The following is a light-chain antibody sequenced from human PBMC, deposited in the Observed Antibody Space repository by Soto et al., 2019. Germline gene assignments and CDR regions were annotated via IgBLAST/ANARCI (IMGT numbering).Light chain of an antibody. J-gene: IGKJ4*01. CDR1: QGIGDT. V-gene: IGKV3-15*01. CDR3: QHYVTWPLT. CDR2: DTS. Sequence: EIVMTQSPATLSVSLGEGATLSCRASQGIGDTLAWYQQKPGQTPRLLIYDTSIRATGVPTRFSGSRSGAEFTLTISSLQSEDFAVYYCQHYVTWPLTFGGGTKVESK.